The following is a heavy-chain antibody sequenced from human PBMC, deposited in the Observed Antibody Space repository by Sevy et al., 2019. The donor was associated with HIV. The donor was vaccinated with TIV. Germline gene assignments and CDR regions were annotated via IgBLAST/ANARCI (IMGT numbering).Heavy chain of an antibody. V-gene: IGHV3-48*03. Sequence: GGSLRLSCTASGFTFSSYEMNWVRQAPGKGLEWVSYITISGSSIYYSDPVRGRFTVSRDNAKNSLYLQMKSLRAEDTAVYYCARDLPPSATTVAHFDYWGRGTLVTVSS. CDR3: ARDLPPSATTVAHFDY. D-gene: IGHD4-17*01. CDR2: ITISGSSI. J-gene: IGHJ4*02. CDR1: GFTFSSYE.